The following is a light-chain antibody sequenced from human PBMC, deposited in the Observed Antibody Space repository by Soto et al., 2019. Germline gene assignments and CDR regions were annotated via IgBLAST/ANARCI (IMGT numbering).Light chain of an antibody. Sequence: QLTQSPSSLSASVGDRVIITCRASESVSRSLNCWQQKTGQAPKLLIYAASTLRSGVPSRFSGSGSGTEFTLTISSLQPEDFATYYCQQNAIIPPWTFGQGTKVDIK. CDR1: ESVSRS. CDR3: QQNAIIPPWT. CDR2: AAS. J-gene: IGKJ1*01. V-gene: IGKV1-39*01.